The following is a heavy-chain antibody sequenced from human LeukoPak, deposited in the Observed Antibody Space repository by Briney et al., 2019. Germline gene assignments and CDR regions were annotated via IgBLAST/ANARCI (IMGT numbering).Heavy chain of an antibody. CDR1: GGSISSSY. D-gene: IGHD3-10*01. CDR2: IDNSGST. Sequence: SETLSLTCTVSGGSISSSYWSWVRQPPGKGLEWIGYIDNSGSTNYNPSLKSRVTISVDMSKNQLSLKLSSVTAADTAVYYCARGFYGSGSQFDYWGQGTLVTVSS. V-gene: IGHV4-59*12. J-gene: IGHJ4*02. CDR3: ARGFYGSGSQFDY.